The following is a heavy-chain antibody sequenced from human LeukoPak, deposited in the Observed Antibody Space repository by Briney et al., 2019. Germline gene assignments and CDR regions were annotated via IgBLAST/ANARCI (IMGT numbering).Heavy chain of an antibody. Sequence: SVKVSCKASGGTFSSYAISWVRQAPGQGLEWMGRIIPILGIANYAQKFRGRVTITADKSTSTAYMELSSLRSEDTAVYYCARELRGSYLEPFDYWGQGTLVTVSS. CDR2: IIPILGIA. D-gene: IGHD1-26*01. CDR3: ARELRGSYLEPFDY. J-gene: IGHJ4*02. CDR1: GGTFSSYA. V-gene: IGHV1-69*04.